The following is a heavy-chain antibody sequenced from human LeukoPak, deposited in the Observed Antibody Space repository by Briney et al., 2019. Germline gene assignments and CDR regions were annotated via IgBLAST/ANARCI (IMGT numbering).Heavy chain of an antibody. V-gene: IGHV3-48*01. CDR2: ISSSSSTI. CDR3: ARVGTAMGNDAFDI. CDR1: GFTFSSYS. J-gene: IGHJ3*02. Sequence: GGSLRLSCAASGFTFSSYSMNSVRQAPGKGLEWVSYISSSSSTIYYADSVKGRFTISRDNAKNSLYLQMNSLRAEDTAVYYCARVGTAMGNDAFDIWGQGTMVTVSS. D-gene: IGHD5-18*01.